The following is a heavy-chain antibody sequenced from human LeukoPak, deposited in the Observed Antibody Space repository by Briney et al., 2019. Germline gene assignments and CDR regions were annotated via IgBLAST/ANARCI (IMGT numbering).Heavy chain of an antibody. D-gene: IGHD3-22*01. Sequence: PSETLSLTCTVSGGSISSGGYYWSWIRQHPGKGLEWIGYIHYSGSTYYNPSLKSRVTISVDTSKNQFSLKLSSVTAADTAVYYCARLIDSSGTYYFDYWGQGTLVTVSS. V-gene: IGHV4-31*03. CDR3: ARLIDSSGTYYFDY. CDR1: GGSISSGGYY. CDR2: IHYSGST. J-gene: IGHJ4*02.